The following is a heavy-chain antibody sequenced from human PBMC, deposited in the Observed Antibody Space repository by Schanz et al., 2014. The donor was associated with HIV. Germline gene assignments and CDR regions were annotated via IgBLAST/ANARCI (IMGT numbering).Heavy chain of an antibody. J-gene: IGHJ6*02. Sequence: QVQLVESGGGVVQPGRSLRLSCAASGFTFSSYGMHWVRQAPGKGLEWVAVISYDGSNKYYADSVKGRFTISRDNSKNTLYLQMNSLRAEDTAVYYCAKSPIFGDVIFYGMDVWGQGTTVTVSS. D-gene: IGHD3-3*02. V-gene: IGHV3-30*18. CDR1: GFTFSSYG. CDR3: AKSPIFGDVIFYGMDV. CDR2: ISYDGSNK.